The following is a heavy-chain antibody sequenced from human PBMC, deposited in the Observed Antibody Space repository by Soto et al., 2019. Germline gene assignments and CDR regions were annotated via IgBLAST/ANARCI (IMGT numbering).Heavy chain of an antibody. CDR3: ARHEGNGNVWPLDY. CDR2: IHYSGSA. D-gene: IGHD2-8*01. V-gene: IGHV4-39*01. CDR1: GDSIGTTHSY. Sequence: SETLSLTCTVSGDSIGTTHSYWAWIRQSPGKGLEWIGNIHYSGSAYYMPSLMSRVTLSVDTSKNQFSLRLTSVTAEDTAVYYCARHEGNGNVWPLDYWGQGILVTVPS. J-gene: IGHJ4*02.